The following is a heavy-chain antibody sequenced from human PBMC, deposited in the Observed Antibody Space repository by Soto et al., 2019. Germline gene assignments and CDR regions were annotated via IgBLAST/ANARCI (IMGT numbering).Heavy chain of an antibody. J-gene: IGHJ6*02. CDR2: IIPIFGTA. CDR1: GGTFSSYA. D-gene: IGHD3-10*01. CDR3: ARAPITMVRGVMVLGYYYYGMDV. V-gene: IGHV1-69*13. Sequence: SVKVSCKASGGTFSSYAISWVRQAPGQGLEWMGGIIPIFGTANYAQKFQGRVTITADESTSTAYMELSSLRSEDTAAYYCARAPITMVRGVMVLGYYYYGMDVWGQGTTVTVSS.